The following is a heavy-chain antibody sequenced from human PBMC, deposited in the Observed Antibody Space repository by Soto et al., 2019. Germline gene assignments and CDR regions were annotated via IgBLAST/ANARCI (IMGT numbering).Heavy chain of an antibody. J-gene: IGHJ4*02. CDR1: GFTFSSYA. Sequence: LRLSCAASGFTFSSYAIHWVRQAPGKGLEWVAIIWFDGSNKYYADSVKGRFSISRDNSKNTLFLQMDSLRAEDTAVYYCARGQLPAATTYFDFWGQGTLVTVPS. D-gene: IGHD2-15*01. CDR2: IWFDGSNK. CDR3: ARGQLPAATTYFDF. V-gene: IGHV3-33*01.